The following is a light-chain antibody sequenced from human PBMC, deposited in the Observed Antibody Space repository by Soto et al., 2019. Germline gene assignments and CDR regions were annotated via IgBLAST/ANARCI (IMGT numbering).Light chain of an antibody. J-gene: IGKJ2*01. CDR3: QQYGSSQYT. CDR2: GAS. Sequence: EIVLTQSPDTLSLSPGERATLSCRASQSVSSSYLAWYQHKPGQAPRLLIYGASSRATGIPDRFSASGSGTDFTLTTSRLEPADFAVYYCQQYGSSQYTFGQGTKLEIK. V-gene: IGKV3-20*01. CDR1: QSVSSSY.